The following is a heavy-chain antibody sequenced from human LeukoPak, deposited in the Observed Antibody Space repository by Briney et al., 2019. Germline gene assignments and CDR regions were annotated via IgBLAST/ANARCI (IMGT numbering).Heavy chain of an antibody. V-gene: IGHV3-30*02. CDR2: IRYDGSNK. Sequence: GGSLRLSCGASGFTFSSYGMHWVRQAPGKGLEWVAFIRYDGSNKYYADSVKGRFTISRDNAKNSLYLQMNSLRVEDTAVYYCARGGNSAFYDDRYDYWGQGTLVTVSS. CDR1: GFTFSSYG. CDR3: ARGGNSAFYDDRYDY. D-gene: IGHD3-22*01. J-gene: IGHJ4*02.